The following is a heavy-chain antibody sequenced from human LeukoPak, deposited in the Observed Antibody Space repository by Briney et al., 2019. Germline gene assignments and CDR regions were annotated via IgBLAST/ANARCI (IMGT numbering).Heavy chain of an antibody. D-gene: IGHD3-3*01. CDR2: ISHDGRDK. J-gene: IGHJ5*02. CDR1: GFIFSYYP. V-gene: IGHV3-30*04. Sequence: GRSLRLSCAASGFIFSYYPMHWVRQAPGKGLEWVAVISHDGRDKYHADSVKGRFTISRDNAKNSLYLQMNSLRAEDTAVYYCARDRVANDFWSGYPNWFDPWGQGTLVTVSS. CDR3: ARDRVANDFWSGYPNWFDP.